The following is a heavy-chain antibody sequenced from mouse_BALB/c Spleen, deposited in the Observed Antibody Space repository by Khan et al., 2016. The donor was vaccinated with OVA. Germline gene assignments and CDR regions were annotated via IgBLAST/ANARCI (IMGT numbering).Heavy chain of an antibody. CDR3: ARIYRGDFDY. D-gene: IGHD2-13*01. J-gene: IGHJ2*01. V-gene: IGHV1-20*02. CDR2: INPHIGET. Sequence: VQLKQSGPELVKPGASVKISCKASGYSFTGYFMNWVMQSHGKSLEWIGRINPHIGETFYNQKFKGKATLTVDESSSTAYMELRSLATEDSAVYYCARIYRGDFDYWGQGTPLTVSS. CDR1: GYSFTGYF.